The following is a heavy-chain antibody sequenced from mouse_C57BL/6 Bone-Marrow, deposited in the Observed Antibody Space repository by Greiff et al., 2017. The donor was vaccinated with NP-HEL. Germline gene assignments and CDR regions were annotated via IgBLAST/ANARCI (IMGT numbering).Heavy chain of an antibody. V-gene: IGHV5-9*01. CDR2: ISGGCGNT. J-gene: IGHJ3*01. CDR1: VFTFSRSS. Sequence: SLPLSCPSSVFTFSRSSMSFFRPTPLTFLAWVATISGGCGNTYSPDSVKGRFTISRDNAKNTLYLQMSSLRSEDTALYYCARQRLLFAYWGQGTLVTVSA. CDR3: ARQRLLFAY.